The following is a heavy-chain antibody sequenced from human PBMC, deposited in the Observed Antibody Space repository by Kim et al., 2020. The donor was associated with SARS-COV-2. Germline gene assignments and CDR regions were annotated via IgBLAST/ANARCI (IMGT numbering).Heavy chain of an antibody. Sequence: GGSLRLSCAASGFTFNSYAMHWVRQAPGKGLEWVAVISYDGSNKYYADSVKGRFTISRDNSKNTLYLQMNSLRAEDTAVYYCARGRQWLVKNWYFDLWGRGTLVTVSS. D-gene: IGHD6-19*01. CDR3: ARGRQWLVKNWYFDL. V-gene: IGHV3-30*04. J-gene: IGHJ2*01. CDR1: GFTFNSYA. CDR2: ISYDGSNK.